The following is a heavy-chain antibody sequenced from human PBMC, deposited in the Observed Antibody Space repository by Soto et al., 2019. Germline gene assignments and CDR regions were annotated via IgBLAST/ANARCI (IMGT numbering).Heavy chain of an antibody. CDR1: GFTFSSYA. J-gene: IGHJ4*02. CDR2: ISSSGGST. CDR3: AKYPPMTHPRPDFAY. D-gene: IGHD3-22*01. V-gene: IGHV3-23*01. Sequence: EVQLLESGGALIQPGGSLRLSCAASGFTFSSYAMSWVRQAPGKGLGWVSAISSSGGSTFYSDTVKGRFTISRDNSRNTPAPQTNSLRAEDTAIYYSAKYPPMTHPRPDFAYWGPGTLVTVSS.